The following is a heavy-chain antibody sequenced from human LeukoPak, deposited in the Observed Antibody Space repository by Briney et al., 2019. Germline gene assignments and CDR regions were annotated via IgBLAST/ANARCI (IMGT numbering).Heavy chain of an antibody. V-gene: IGHV1-18*01. Sequence: ASVKVSCKASGYTFASYGISWVRQAPGQGLEWMGWISAYNGNTNYAQKFQGRVTMTTDTSTSTAYMELSSLRSEDTAVYYCARVSQEKTKLRFLGFDYWGQGTLVTVSS. CDR3: ARVSQEKTKLRFLGFDY. CDR1: GYTFASYG. CDR2: ISAYNGNT. D-gene: IGHD3-3*01. J-gene: IGHJ4*02.